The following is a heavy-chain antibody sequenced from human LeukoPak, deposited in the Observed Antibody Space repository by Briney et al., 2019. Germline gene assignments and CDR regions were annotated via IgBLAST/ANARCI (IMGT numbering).Heavy chain of an antibody. CDR2: IWYDGKHQ. D-gene: IGHD3-3*01. CDR3: AKGPTQVLRFLRDGKTYYMDV. J-gene: IGHJ6*03. Sequence: PGGSLRLFCAASGFTFSNYGMHWVRQAPGRGLECVAVIWYDGKHQYYADSVKGRFNISRDNPKNMLYLQMNSLRVEDTAVYYCAKGPTQVLRFLRDGKTYYMDVWGKGTSVLVSS. V-gene: IGHV3-33*06. CDR1: GFTFSNYG.